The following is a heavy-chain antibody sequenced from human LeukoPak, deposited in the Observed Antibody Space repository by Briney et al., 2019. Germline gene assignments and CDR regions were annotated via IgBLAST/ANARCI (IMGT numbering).Heavy chain of an antibody. CDR3: ARSIQLWDYYFDY. J-gene: IGHJ4*02. CDR2: ICYSGST. V-gene: IGHV4-59*08. D-gene: IGHD5-18*01. CDR1: GGSISSYY. Sequence: PSETLSLTCTVSGGSISSYYWSWIRQPPGKGLEWIGYICYSGSTNYNPPLKSRVTISVDTSKNQFSLKLSSVTAADTAVYYCARSIQLWDYYFDYWGQGTLVTVSS.